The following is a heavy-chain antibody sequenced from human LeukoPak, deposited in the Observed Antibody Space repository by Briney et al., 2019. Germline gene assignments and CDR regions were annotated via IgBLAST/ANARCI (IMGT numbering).Heavy chain of an antibody. J-gene: IGHJ4*02. D-gene: IGHD4-17*01. Sequence: SETLSLTCTVSGGSISSYYWSWIRQPAGKGLEWIGRIYTSGRTNYNPSLKSRATMSVDTSKNQFSLKLSSVTAADTAMYYCAREITVTRPFDYWGPGTLVTVSS. CDR3: AREITVTRPFDY. CDR1: GGSISSYY. V-gene: IGHV4-4*07. CDR2: IYTSGRT.